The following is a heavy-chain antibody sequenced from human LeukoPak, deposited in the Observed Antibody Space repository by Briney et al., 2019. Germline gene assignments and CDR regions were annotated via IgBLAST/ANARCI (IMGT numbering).Heavy chain of an antibody. CDR2: IYYSGST. CDR1: GGSISSSSYY. D-gene: IGHD6-13*01. Sequence: SETLSLTCTVSGGSISSSSYYWGWIRQPPGKGLEWIGSIYYSGSTYYNPSLKSRVTISVDTSKNQFSLKLSSVTAADTAVYYCARARLGYIAGGLGYFDYWGQGTLVTVSS. J-gene: IGHJ4*02. V-gene: IGHV4-39*07. CDR3: ARARLGYIAGGLGYFDY.